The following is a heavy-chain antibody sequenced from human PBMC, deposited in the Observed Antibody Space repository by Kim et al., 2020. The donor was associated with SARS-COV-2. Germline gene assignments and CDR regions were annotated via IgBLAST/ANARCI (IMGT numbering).Heavy chain of an antibody. CDR3: VRAGGGGYGFDY. Sequence: GGSLRLSCAASGFTFSSYWMHWVRQAPGKGLVWVSRINSDGSSTSYADSVKGRFTISRDIAKNTLYLNMNSLRAEDTALYYCVRAGGGGYGFDYWGQGTLVTVSS. D-gene: IGHD6-19*01. CDR2: INSDGSST. CDR1: GFTFSSYW. J-gene: IGHJ4*02. V-gene: IGHV3-74*01.